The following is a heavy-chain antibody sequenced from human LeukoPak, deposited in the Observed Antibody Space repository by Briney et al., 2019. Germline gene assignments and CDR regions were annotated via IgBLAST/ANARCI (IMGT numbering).Heavy chain of an antibody. CDR2: IYYSGST. Sequence: SETLSLTCTVSGGSISSSSYYWGWIRQPPGKGLEWIGSIYYSGSTYYNPSLKSRVTISVDTSKNQFSLKLSSVTAADTAVYYCARDGAMVIFAFDIWGQGTMVTVSS. J-gene: IGHJ3*02. CDR3: ARDGAMVIFAFDI. D-gene: IGHD5-18*01. V-gene: IGHV4-39*07. CDR1: GGSISSSSYY.